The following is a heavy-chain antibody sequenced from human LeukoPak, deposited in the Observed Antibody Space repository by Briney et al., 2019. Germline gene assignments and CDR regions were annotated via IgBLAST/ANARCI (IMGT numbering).Heavy chain of an antibody. V-gene: IGHV3-21*06. CDR1: GFTISNYT. D-gene: IGHD3-3*01. Sequence: GGSLRLSCAASGFTISNYTLKWVRQSTGKGLGWVSSISGSSCYIHYSDSVRGRITMSRDNAKNALYLQMDSLTADDTAVYYCARVNSARVVSLEGSWAGSLGFDHWGQGTLVTVSS. J-gene: IGHJ4*02. CDR3: ARVNSARVVSLEGSWAGSLGFDH. CDR2: ISGSSCYI.